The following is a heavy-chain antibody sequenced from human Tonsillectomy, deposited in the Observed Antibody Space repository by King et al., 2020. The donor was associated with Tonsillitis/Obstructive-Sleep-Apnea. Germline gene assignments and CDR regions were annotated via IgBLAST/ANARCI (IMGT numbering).Heavy chain of an antibody. CDR2: IYWDDDK. D-gene: IGHD3-22*01. V-gene: IGHV2-5*02. CDR3: VRKGGDSSGYYGDDAFDI. CDR1: GFSLSTSGVG. Sequence: ITLKESGPTLVKPTQTLTLTCTFSGFSLSTSGVGVGWIRQPPGKALEWLALIYWDDDKRYSPSLKSRLTITKDTSKNQVVLTMTNMDPVDTATYYCVRKGGDSSGYYGDDAFDIWGQGTMVTVSS. J-gene: IGHJ3*02.